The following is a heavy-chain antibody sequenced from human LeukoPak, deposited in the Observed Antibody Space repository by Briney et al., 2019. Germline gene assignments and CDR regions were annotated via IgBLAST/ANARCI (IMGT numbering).Heavy chain of an antibody. D-gene: IGHD1-1*01. CDR3: ARVGIISEPTATFYFDY. CDR1: GGSLSSGSSY. J-gene: IGHJ4*02. Sequence: SETLSLTCAVSGGSLSSGSSYWSWIRQHPGKGLEWIGYIFYTGSTYYNPSLNSRINISVVTSKNQFSLQLSSVTAADTAVYYCARVGIISEPTATFYFDYWGQGTLVTVSS. CDR2: IFYTGST. V-gene: IGHV4-31*11.